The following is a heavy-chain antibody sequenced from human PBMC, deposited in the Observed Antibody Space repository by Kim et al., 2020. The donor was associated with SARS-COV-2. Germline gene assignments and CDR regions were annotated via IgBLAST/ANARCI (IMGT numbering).Heavy chain of an antibody. CDR2: IYSGGST. D-gene: IGHD6-19*01. J-gene: IGHJ4*02. Sequence: GGSLRLSCAASGFTVSSNYMSWVRQAPGKGLEWVSVIYSGGSTYYADSVKGRFTISRHNSKNTLYLQMNSLRAEDTAVYYCARDAAEEGWYWSDYWGQGTLVTVSS. CDR1: GFTVSSNY. CDR3: ARDAAEEGWYWSDY. V-gene: IGHV3-53*04.